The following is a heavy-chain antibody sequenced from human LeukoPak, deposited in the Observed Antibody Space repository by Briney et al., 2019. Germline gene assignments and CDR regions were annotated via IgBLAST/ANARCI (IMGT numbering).Heavy chain of an antibody. Sequence: HPGGSLGLSCAASGFPFSSYWMHWVRQVPGKGLLWVSRINSDGSATIYADSVRGRFTISRDNAKNTLYLQMSGLRVEDTAVYHCASDSPYYGMDVWGQGTTVTVSS. CDR1: GFPFSSYW. J-gene: IGHJ6*02. CDR2: INSDGSAT. CDR3: ASDSPYYGMDV. V-gene: IGHV3-74*01.